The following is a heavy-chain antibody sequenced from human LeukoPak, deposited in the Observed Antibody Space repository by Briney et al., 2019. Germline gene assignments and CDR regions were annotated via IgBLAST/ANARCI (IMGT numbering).Heavy chain of an antibody. V-gene: IGHV3-23*01. Sequence: PGGSLRLSCAAAGFTFSSYAMSWVRQAPGKGLEWVSSISGSGGSTYYADSVKGRFTISRDNSKNTLYLQMNSLRAEDTAVYYCAKRGYYYDSGTYYYFGYWGQGTLVTVSS. J-gene: IGHJ4*02. CDR1: GFTFSSYA. D-gene: IGHD3-22*01. CDR2: ISGSGGST. CDR3: AKRGYYYDSGTYYYFGY.